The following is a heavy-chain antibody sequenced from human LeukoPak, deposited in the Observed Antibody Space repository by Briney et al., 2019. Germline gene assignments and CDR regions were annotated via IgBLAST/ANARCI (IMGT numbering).Heavy chain of an antibody. CDR2: INHSGST. CDR1: GGSFSGYY. J-gene: IGHJ4*02. Sequence: SETLSLTCAVYGGSFSGYYWSWTRQPPGKGLEWIGEINHSGSTNYNPSLKSRVTISVDTSKNQFSLKLSSVTAADTAVYYCARLAKGIAVYWGQGTLVTVSS. CDR3: ARLAKGIAVY. D-gene: IGHD6-19*01. V-gene: IGHV4-34*01.